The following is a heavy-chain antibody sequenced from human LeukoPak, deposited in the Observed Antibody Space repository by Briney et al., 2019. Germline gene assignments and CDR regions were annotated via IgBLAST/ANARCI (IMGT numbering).Heavy chain of an antibody. V-gene: IGHV1-69*13. Sequence: SVKVSCKASGYTFTSYGISWVRQAPGQGLEWMGGIIPIFGTANYAQKFQGRVTITADESTSTAYMELSSLRSEDTAVYYCCRDGYNKGDYWGQGTLVTVSS. CDR1: GYTFTSYG. J-gene: IGHJ4*02. CDR2: IIPIFGTA. CDR3: CRDGYNKGDY. D-gene: IGHD5-24*01.